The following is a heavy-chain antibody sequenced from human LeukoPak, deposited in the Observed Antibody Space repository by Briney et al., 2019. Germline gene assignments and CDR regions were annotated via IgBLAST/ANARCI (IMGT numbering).Heavy chain of an antibody. Sequence: GGSLRLSCAASGFTFSSYGMHWVRQAPGKGLEWVAFIRYDGSNKYYAYSVKGRFTISRDNSKNTLYLQMNSLRAEDTAVYYCAKDRILYCSSTSCYEFDYWGQGTLVTVSS. CDR2: IRYDGSNK. D-gene: IGHD2-2*01. J-gene: IGHJ4*02. CDR3: AKDRILYCSSTSCYEFDY. V-gene: IGHV3-30*02. CDR1: GFTFSSYG.